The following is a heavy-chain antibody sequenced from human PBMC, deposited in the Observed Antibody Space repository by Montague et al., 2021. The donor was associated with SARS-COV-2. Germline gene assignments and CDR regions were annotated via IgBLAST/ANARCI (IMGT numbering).Heavy chain of an antibody. D-gene: IGHD2-15*01. CDR1: GGSISSYY. CDR2: IYYSGST. V-gene: IGHV4-59*01. CDR3: ARRSLGYCSGGSCYSGYNY. Sequence: ETLSLTCTVSGGSISSYYWSWIRQPPGKGLEWIGYIYYSGSTNYNPSLKSRVTISVDTSKNQFSLKLSSVTAADTAVYYCARRSLGYCSGGSCYSGYNYWGQGTLVTVSS. J-gene: IGHJ4*02.